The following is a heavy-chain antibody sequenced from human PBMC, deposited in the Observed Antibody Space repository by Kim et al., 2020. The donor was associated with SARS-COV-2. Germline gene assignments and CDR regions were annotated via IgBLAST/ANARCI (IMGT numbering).Heavy chain of an antibody. CDR2: ISAYNGNT. V-gene: IGHV1-18*01. D-gene: IGHD6-6*01. J-gene: IGHJ6*02. Sequence: ASVKVSCKASGYTFTSYGISWVRQAPGQGLEWMGWISAYNGNTNYAQKLQGRVTMTTDTSTSTAYMELRSLRSDDTAVYHCARDQGKYSSSFSVPSWKGKSGYGMDVWGQGTTVTVSS. CDR1: GYTFTSYG. CDR3: ARDQGKYSSSFSVPSWKGKSGYGMDV.